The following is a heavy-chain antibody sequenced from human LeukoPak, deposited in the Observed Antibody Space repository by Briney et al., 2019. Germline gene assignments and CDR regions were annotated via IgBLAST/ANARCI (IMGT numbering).Heavy chain of an antibody. D-gene: IGHD3-10*01. CDR2: MYISGST. J-gene: IGHJ4*02. CDR1: GGSLSIYY. CDR3: ATGDESFDN. V-gene: IGHV4-4*07. Sequence: PSETLSLTCTISGGSLSIYYWSWFRQPAGKGLEWIGRMYISGSTDYNPSLKSRVTLSVDKSKNQFSLNLRSVTAADTAVYYCATGDESFDNWGQGTVVTVSS.